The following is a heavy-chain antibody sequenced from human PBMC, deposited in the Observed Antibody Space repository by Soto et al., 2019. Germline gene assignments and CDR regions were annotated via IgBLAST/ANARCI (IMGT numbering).Heavy chain of an antibody. CDR3: ARDWGYCSGGTCHYGMDV. D-gene: IGHD2-15*01. CDR2: ISSSRTI. V-gene: IGHV3-48*02. J-gene: IGHJ6*02. CDR1: GFSFSSYR. Sequence: GGSLRLSCAASGFSFSSYRMNWVRQAPGKGPEWLSYISSSRTIYYADSVKGRFTISRDNAQNSLSLQMNSLRDEDTAIYYCARDWGYCSGGTCHYGMDVWGQGTTVTVSS.